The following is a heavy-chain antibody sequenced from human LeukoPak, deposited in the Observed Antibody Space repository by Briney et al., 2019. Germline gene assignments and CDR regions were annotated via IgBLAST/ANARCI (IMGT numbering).Heavy chain of an antibody. Sequence: SETLSVTCTVSGGSISSYYWSWIRQPPGKGLEWIGYIYYSGSTNYNPSLKSRVTISVDTSKNQFSLKLSSVTAADTAVYYCARNPPTPVGFDYWGQGTLVTVSS. CDR3: ARNPPTPVGFDY. CDR2: IYYSGST. J-gene: IGHJ4*02. CDR1: GGSISSYY. V-gene: IGHV4-59*01. D-gene: IGHD1-26*01.